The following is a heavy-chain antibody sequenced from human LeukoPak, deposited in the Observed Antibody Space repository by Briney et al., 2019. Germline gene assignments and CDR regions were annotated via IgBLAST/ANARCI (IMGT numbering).Heavy chain of an antibody. J-gene: IGHJ4*02. D-gene: IGHD5-24*01. V-gene: IGHV3-53*01. Sequence: GGSLRLSCAASGFTVSNNYMNWVRQAPGKGLEWVSVMYSGGNTYYADSVKGRFTISRDNSKNTLYLLMNSLRAEDTAVYYCASKGRDGSIRGFPYWGQGTLVTVSS. CDR1: GFTVSNNY. CDR3: ASKGRDGSIRGFPY. CDR2: MYSGGNT.